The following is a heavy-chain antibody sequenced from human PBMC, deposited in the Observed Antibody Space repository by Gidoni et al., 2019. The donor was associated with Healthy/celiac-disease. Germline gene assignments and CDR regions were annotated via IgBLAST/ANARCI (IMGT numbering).Heavy chain of an antibody. CDR3: ARDLSSGGGGSVDY. CDR2: IIPIFGTA. D-gene: IGHD2-15*01. CDR1: GGTFSSYA. V-gene: IGHV1-69*06. Sequence: VQLVQTGAEVKTPGSSVKVSCKASGGTFSSYAIRWVRQDPGQGLEWMGGIIPIFGTANYAQKFQGRVTITADKSTSTAYMELSSLRSEDTAVYYCARDLSSGGGGSVDYWGQGTLVTVSS. J-gene: IGHJ4*02.